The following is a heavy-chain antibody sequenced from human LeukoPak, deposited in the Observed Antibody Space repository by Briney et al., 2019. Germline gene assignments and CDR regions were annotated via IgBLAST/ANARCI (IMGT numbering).Heavy chain of an antibody. CDR2: ISAYNGNT. CDR3: ARERSDHYGSGSYTAGY. J-gene: IGHJ4*02. V-gene: IGHV1-18*01. D-gene: IGHD3-10*01. CDR1: GYTFTSYG. Sequence: GASVKVSCKASGYTFTSYGISWVRQAPGQGLEWMGWISAYNGNTNYAQKLQGRVTMTTDTSTSTAYMELRSLRSDDTAVYYCARERSDHYGSGSYTAGYWGQGTLVTVSS.